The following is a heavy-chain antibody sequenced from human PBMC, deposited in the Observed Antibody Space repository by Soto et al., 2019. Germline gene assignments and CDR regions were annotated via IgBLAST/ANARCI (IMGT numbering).Heavy chain of an antibody. CDR2: ISGSGGST. Sequence: GGSLRLSCATSGFTFSSYAMSWVRQAPGKGLEWVSAISGSGGSTYYADSVKGRFTISRDNSKNTLYLQMNSLRAEDTAVYYCANGWLLRYFDYWGQGTLVTVSS. D-gene: IGHD3-22*01. V-gene: IGHV3-23*01. J-gene: IGHJ4*02. CDR1: GFTFSSYA. CDR3: ANGWLLRYFDY.